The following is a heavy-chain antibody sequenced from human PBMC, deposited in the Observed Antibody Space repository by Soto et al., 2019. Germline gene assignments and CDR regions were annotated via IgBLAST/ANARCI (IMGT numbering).Heavy chain of an antibody. D-gene: IGHD6-19*01. V-gene: IGHV3-30-3*01. CDR3: ARGSPYSSGWYDWFDP. CDR2: ISYDGSNK. Sequence: QVQLVESGGGVVQPGRSLRLSCAASGFTFSSYAMHWVRQAPGKGLEWVAVISYDGSNKYYADSVKGRFTISRDNSKNTLYLQMNSLGAEDTAVYYCARGSPYSSGWYDWFDPWGQGTLVTVSS. J-gene: IGHJ5*02. CDR1: GFTFSSYA.